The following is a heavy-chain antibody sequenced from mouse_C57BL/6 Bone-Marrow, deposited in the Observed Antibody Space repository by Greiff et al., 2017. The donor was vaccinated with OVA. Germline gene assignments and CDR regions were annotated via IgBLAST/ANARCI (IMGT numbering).Heavy chain of an antibody. V-gene: IGHV1-81*01. Sequence: VKLQQSGAELARPGASVKLSCKASGYTFTSYGISWVKQRTGQGLEWIGEIYPRSGNTYYNEKFKGKATLTADKSSSTAYMELRSLTSEDSAVYFCASFLYYGRGDWYFDVWGTGTTVTVSS. CDR1: GYTFTSYG. CDR2: IYPRSGNT. CDR3: ASFLYYGRGDWYFDV. J-gene: IGHJ1*03. D-gene: IGHD1-1*01.